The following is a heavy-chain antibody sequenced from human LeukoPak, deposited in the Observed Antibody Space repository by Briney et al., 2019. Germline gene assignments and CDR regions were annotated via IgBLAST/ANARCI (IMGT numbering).Heavy chain of an antibody. CDR3: ARDGSGSYYHH. D-gene: IGHD3-10*01. CDR1: GFTFSNYW. CDR2: INGDGSMP. V-gene: IGHV3-74*01. Sequence: GGSLRLPCAASGFTFSNYWMHWVRQAPGKGLVWVSCINGDGSMPTYADSVKGRFTISRDNAKNSLYLQMNSLRAEDTAVYYCARDGSGSYYHHWGQGTLVTVSS. J-gene: IGHJ5*02.